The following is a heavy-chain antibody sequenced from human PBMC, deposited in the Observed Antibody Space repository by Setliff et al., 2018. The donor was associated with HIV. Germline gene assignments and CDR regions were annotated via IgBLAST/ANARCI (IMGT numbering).Heavy chain of an antibody. J-gene: IGHJ4*02. Sequence: SETLSLTCAVYGGSFSGYYWSWIRQPPGKGLEWIGEIIHSGSTNYNPSLKCRVTISVDTSKNQFSLKLSSVTAVDTAVYYCARRSGWSLDYWGQGTLVTVSS. D-gene: IGHD6-19*01. V-gene: IGHV4-34*12. CDR1: GGSFSGYY. CDR2: IIHSGST. CDR3: ARRSGWSLDY.